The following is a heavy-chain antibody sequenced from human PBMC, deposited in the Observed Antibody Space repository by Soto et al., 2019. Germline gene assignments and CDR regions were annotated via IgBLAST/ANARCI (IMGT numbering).Heavy chain of an antibody. V-gene: IGHV3-15*07. J-gene: IGHJ4*02. CDR1: GFTFSNAW. Sequence: GGSLRLSCAASGFTFSNAWMNWVRQAPWKGLEWVGRIKSKTDGGTTDYAAPVKGRFTISRDDSKNTLYLQMNSLKTEDTAVYYCTTDIAAAGKEAGYWGQGTLVTVSS. CDR3: TTDIAAAGKEAGY. CDR2: IKSKTDGGTT. D-gene: IGHD6-13*01.